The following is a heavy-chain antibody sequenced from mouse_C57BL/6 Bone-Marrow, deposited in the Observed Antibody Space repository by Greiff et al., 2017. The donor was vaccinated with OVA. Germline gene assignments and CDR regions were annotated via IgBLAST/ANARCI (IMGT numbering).Heavy chain of an antibody. CDR3: ARGYYYGSSYPYYFDY. Sequence: EVQLQQSGPGLVKPSQTVFLTCTVTGISITTGNYRWSWIRQFPGNKLEWIGYIYYSGTITYNPSLTSRTTITRDTPKNQFFLEMNSLTAEDTATYYCARGYYYGSSYPYYFDYWGQGTTLTVSS. CDR1: GISITTGNYR. D-gene: IGHD1-1*01. J-gene: IGHJ2*01. CDR2: IYYSGTI. V-gene: IGHV3-5*01.